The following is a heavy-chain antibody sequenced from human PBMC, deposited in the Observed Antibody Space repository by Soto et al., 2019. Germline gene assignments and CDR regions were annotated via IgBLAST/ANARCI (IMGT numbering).Heavy chain of an antibody. CDR2: IHHSGST. V-gene: IGHV4-59*08. CDR3: ARLATTLGYCSGGSCLSRWFDP. D-gene: IGHD2-15*01. J-gene: IGHJ5*02. Sequence: PSETLSLTCTVSGDSISSNYWSWVRQPPGRGLEWIGCIHHSGSTNYNPSLKSRVTISVDTSKNQFSLKLSSVTAADTAVYYCARLATTLGYCSGGSCLSRWFDPWGQGTLVTVSS. CDR1: GDSISSNY.